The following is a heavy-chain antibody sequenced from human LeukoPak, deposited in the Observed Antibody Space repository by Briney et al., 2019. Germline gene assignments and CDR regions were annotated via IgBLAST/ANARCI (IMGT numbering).Heavy chain of an antibody. CDR2: INHSGST. Sequence: PSETLSLTCAVYGGSFSGYYWSWIRQPPGKGLEWIGEINHSGSTNYNPSLKSRVTISVDTSKNQFSLKLSSVTAADTAVYYCARASVHVPYYYDSSGYYGRSGRYWFDPWGQGTLVTVSS. D-gene: IGHD3-22*01. CDR1: GGSFSGYY. J-gene: IGHJ5*02. V-gene: IGHV4-34*01. CDR3: ARASVHVPYYYDSSGYYGRSGRYWFDP.